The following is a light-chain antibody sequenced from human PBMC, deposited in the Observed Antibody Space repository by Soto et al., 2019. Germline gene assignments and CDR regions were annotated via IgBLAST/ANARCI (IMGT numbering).Light chain of an antibody. J-gene: IGKJ1*01. CDR1: QSISSW. CDR2: DAS. Sequence: DIQMTQSPSTLSASVGDRVTITCRASQSISSWLAWYQQKPGKAPKLLIYDASSLESGVPSRFSGSRSGTEFTPTISSLQPDDFATYYLQHPGTFGQGTKVEIK. CDR3: QHPGT. V-gene: IGKV1-5*01.